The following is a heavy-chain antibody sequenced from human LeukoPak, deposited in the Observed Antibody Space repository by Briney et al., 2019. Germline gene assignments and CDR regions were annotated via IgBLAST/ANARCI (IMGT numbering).Heavy chain of an antibody. CDR3: ARIRCGHSGSVCYNH. J-gene: IGHJ1*01. CDR1: GVSINDYY. Sequence: PSETLSLTRGVFGVSINDYYWSWIRQSPGKGLEWIGEISYTEGTRYNPSLESRVTMSVGTSENQLSLKLIFVTAADTAVYYCARIRCGHSGSVCYNHWGLGSLVTVSS. D-gene: IGHD3-9*01. V-gene: IGHV4-34*01. CDR2: ISYTEGT.